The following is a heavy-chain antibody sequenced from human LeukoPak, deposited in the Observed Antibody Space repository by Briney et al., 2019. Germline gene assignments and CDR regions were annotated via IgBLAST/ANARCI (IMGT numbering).Heavy chain of an antibody. J-gene: IGHJ4*02. Sequence: GGSLRLSCAASGYTFSSYAMHWVRQAPGKGLEWVAVISYDGSNKYYADSVKGRFTISRDNSKNTLYLQMNSLRAEDTAVYYCAREGFYDSIGYFDYWGQGTLVTVSS. D-gene: IGHD3-22*01. CDR1: GYTFSSYA. CDR2: ISYDGSNK. CDR3: AREGFYDSIGYFDY. V-gene: IGHV3-30*04.